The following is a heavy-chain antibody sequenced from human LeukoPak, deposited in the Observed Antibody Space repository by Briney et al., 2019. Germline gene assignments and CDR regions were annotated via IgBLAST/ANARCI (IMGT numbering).Heavy chain of an antibody. Sequence: PSETLSLTCAVSGGSISSSNWWSWVRQPPGKGLEWIGSIYYSGSTYYNPSLKSRVTISVDTSKNQFSLTLSSVTAADTAVCYCARLESAAAGNRWFDPWGQGILVTVSS. J-gene: IGHJ5*02. CDR1: GGSISSSNW. V-gene: IGHV4-4*02. D-gene: IGHD6-13*01. CDR2: IYYSGST. CDR3: ARLESAAAGNRWFDP.